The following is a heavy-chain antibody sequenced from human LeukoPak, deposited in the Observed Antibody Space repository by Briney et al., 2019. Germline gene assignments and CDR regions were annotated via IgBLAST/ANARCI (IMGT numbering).Heavy chain of an antibody. J-gene: IGHJ4*02. V-gene: IGHV4-39*07. D-gene: IGHD5-12*01. CDR2: IYYSGST. Sequence: SETLSLTCTVSGGSISSSSYYRGWIRQPPGKGLEWIGSIYYSGSTYYNPSLKSRVTISVDTSKNQFSLKLSSVTAADTAVYYCARGYSGYGFDYWGQGTLVTVSS. CDR1: GGSISSSSYY. CDR3: ARGYSGYGFDY.